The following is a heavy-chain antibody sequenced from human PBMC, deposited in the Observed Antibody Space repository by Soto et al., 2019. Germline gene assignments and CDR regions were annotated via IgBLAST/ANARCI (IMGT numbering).Heavy chain of an antibody. Sequence: ASVKVSCKASAYTFTNYGISWVRQAPGQGLEWMGWISAYNGNINYAQKFRGRVTMTTDTSTSSAYLEVRSLRSDDTAVYYCARSGSSSTLREFDSWGQGTLVTSST. CDR2: ISAYNGNI. CDR3: ARSGSSSTLREFDS. D-gene: IGHD6-13*01. V-gene: IGHV1-18*01. J-gene: IGHJ4*02. CDR1: AYTFTNYG.